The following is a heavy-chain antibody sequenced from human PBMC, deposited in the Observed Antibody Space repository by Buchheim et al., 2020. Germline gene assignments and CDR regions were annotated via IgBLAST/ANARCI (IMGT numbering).Heavy chain of an antibody. V-gene: IGHV1-3*04. CDR3: ARLVESGTLHLDF. CDR1: GYTFIRYA. J-gene: IGHJ4*02. Sequence: QVHLVQSGAEVKQPGASVKVSCKASGYTFIRYALHWVRQAPGQSPEWLGWITTANGNTKYSYKLEGRLTLTRDTSASTAYMELRSLRSEDTAVYYCARLVESGTLHLDFWGQGTL. D-gene: IGHD1-26*01. CDR2: ITTANGNT.